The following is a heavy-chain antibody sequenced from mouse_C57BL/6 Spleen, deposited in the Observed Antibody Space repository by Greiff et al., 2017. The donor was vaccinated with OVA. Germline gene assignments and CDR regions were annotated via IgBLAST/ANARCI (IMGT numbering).Heavy chain of an antibody. CDR2: IDPNSGGT. CDR3: ARGGDKSYGYDEGGFDY. Sequence: QVHVKQPGAELVKPGASVKLSCKASGYTFTSYWMHWVKQRPGRGLEWIGRIDPNSGGTKYNEKFKSKATLTVDKPSSTAYMQLSSLTSEDSAVYYCARGGDKSYGYDEGGFDYWGQGTTLTVSS. CDR1: GYTFTSYW. J-gene: IGHJ2*01. D-gene: IGHD2-2*01. V-gene: IGHV1-72*01.